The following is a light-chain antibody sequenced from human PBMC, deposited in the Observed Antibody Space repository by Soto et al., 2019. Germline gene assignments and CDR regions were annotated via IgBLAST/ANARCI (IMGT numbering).Light chain of an antibody. V-gene: IGKV1-5*01. CDR2: DAS. CDR3: QQYNTYSS. Sequence: DIQMTQSPSTLSASVGDRVTVTCRASQSVGTWLACYQQKPVRAPNLLIYDASTLAIAVPSRFSASGSGTEFTLTISSLQSDDFATYSCQQYNTYSSFGQGTKVHIK. J-gene: IGKJ1*01. CDR1: QSVGTW.